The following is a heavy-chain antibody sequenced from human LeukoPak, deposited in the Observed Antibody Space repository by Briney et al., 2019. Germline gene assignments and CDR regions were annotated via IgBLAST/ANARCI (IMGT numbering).Heavy chain of an antibody. V-gene: IGHV3-74*01. D-gene: IGHD2/OR15-2a*01. CDR1: GFTFSNYW. CDR3: TRSVCPYYLYC. Sequence: GGSLRLSCVASGFTFSNYWIHWVRQAPGKGLVWVSRTNNDGSSTTYADFVKGRFTSSRDNAKNTLYLQMDSLRAEDTAVYYCTRSVCPYYLYCWGQGTLVTVFS. J-gene: IGHJ4*02. CDR2: TNNDGSST.